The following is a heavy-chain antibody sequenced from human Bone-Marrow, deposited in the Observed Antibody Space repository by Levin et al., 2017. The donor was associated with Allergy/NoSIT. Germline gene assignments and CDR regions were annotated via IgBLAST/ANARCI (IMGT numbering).Heavy chain of an antibody. D-gene: IGHD5-24*01. V-gene: IGHV4-4*07. CDR1: GASISNYY. J-gene: IGHJ4*02. CDR2: IYGRGST. Sequence: SETLSLTCTVSGASISNYYWSWIRQPAGKGLEWIGRIYGRGSTNYNPSLQSRVTMSVDTSKSHISLKLSSVTDADTAVYYCARDRGAWLQCDYWGLGTLVTVSS. CDR3: ARDRGAWLQCDY.